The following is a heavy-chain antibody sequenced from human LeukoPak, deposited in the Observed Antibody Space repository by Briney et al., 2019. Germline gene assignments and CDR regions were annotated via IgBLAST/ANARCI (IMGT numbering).Heavy chain of an antibody. J-gene: IGHJ6*02. D-gene: IGHD2-2*01. CDR3: AKYCTSTSCLTEGNYDGMDV. Sequence: LTGGSLRLSCAASGFTFSIYAMSWVRHAPGKGLEWVSAIISSGGRTYSADAVTGRFTTSRDNPKNTLYLNMNSLRAEDTAVYYCAKYCTSTSCLTEGNYDGMDVWGQGTTVTVSS. CDR1: GFTFSIYA. CDR2: IISSGGRT. V-gene: IGHV3-23*01.